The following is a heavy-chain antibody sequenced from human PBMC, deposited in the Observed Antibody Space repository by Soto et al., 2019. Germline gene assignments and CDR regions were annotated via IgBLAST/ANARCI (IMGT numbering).Heavy chain of an antibody. V-gene: IGHV3-33*01. D-gene: IGHD3-3*01. Sequence: GGSLRLSCAASGFTFSSYGMHWVRQAPGKGLEWVAVIWYDGSNKYYADSVKGRFTISRDNSKNTLYLQMNSLRAEDTAVYYCARDVTPAHYDFWSGYENWFDPWGQGTLVTVSS. J-gene: IGHJ5*02. CDR2: IWYDGSNK. CDR3: ARDVTPAHYDFWSGYENWFDP. CDR1: GFTFSSYG.